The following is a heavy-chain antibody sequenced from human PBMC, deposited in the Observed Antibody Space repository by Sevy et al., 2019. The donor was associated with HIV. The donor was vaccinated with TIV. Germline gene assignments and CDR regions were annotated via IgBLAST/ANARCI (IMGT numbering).Heavy chain of an antibody. CDR1: GFSFSHYW. J-gene: IGHJ6*02. CDR2: TNQDGSNK. V-gene: IGHV3-7*03. Sequence: GGSLRLSCVASGFSFSHYWMSWVRQAPGKGLEWVANTNQDGSNKNYVDSVEGRFTISRDNGKNLLYLQMTSLRAEDTAFYYCVSDGSSILYGGYDYSGMDVWGQGTTVTVSS. CDR3: VSDGSSILYGGYDYSGMDV. D-gene: IGHD6-13*01.